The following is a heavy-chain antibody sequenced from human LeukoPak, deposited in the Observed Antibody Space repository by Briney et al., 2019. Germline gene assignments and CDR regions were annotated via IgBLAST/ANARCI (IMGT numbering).Heavy chain of an antibody. CDR2: IDIGGGST. D-gene: IGHD1-26*01. J-gene: IGHJ4*02. V-gene: IGHV3-23*01. CDR3: AKGATSGSYYPRYFDY. Sequence: GGSLRLPCAASGFTFSSYAMSWVRQAPRKGLEWVSGIDIGGGSTYYGDSVKGRFSISRDNSKNTVYLQMNSLRAEDTAVYSCAKGATSGSYYPRYFDYWGQGTLVTVSS. CDR1: GFTFSSYA.